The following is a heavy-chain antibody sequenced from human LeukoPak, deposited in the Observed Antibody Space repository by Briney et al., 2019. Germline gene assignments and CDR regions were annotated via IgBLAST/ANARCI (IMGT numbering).Heavy chain of an antibody. J-gene: IGHJ4*02. CDR1: GGFISSSTHY. CDR3: ARSPNSGYDPFDY. Sequence: SETLSLTCTVSGGFISSSTHYWGWVRQPPGKGLEWIGSIYYSGSTYYNPSLKSRVTISVDTSKNQFSLKLSSVTAADTAVYYCARSPNSGYDPFDYWGQGTLVTVSS. V-gene: IGHV4-39*01. D-gene: IGHD5-12*01. CDR2: IYYSGST.